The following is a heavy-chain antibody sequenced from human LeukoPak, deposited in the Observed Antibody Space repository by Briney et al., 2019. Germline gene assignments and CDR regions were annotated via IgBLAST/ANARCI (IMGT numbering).Heavy chain of an antibody. J-gene: IGHJ3*02. CDR2: INPNSGGT. Sequence: ASVKVSCKASGYTFTGYYMHWVRQAPGQGLEWMGWINPNSGGTNYAQKFQGRVTRTRDTSISTAYMELSRLRSDDTAVYYCAREGVDTAMTDAFDIWGQGTMVTVSS. D-gene: IGHD5-18*01. V-gene: IGHV1-2*02. CDR1: GYTFTGYY. CDR3: AREGVDTAMTDAFDI.